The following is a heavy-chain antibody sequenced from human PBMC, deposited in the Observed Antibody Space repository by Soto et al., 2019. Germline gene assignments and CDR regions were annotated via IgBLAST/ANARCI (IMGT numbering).Heavy chain of an antibody. CDR2: ISAYNGNT. V-gene: IGHV1-18*01. CDR1: GYTFTSYG. D-gene: IGHD3-3*01. CDR3: ARVPSGYYYYYYGMDV. Sequence: GASVKVSCKASGYTFTSYGISWVRQAPGQGLEWMGWISAYNGNTNYAQKLQGRVTMTTDTSTSTAYMELRSLRSDDTAVYYCARVPSGYYYYYYGMDVWGQGTTVTVSS. J-gene: IGHJ6*02.